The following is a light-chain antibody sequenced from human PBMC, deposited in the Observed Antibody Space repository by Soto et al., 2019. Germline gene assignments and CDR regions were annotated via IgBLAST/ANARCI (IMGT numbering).Light chain of an antibody. V-gene: IGKV3-20*01. Sequence: EMGLTQSPDTLSLSPGERATLSCRASQRVSSDSLAWYQQQPGQAPRLLIYSTSNRATGIPDRFSGSGSGTDFTLTIRRLEPEDFAVYSCQQYGFSPISFGQGTRLEI. CDR2: STS. CDR3: QQYGFSPIS. J-gene: IGKJ5*01. CDR1: QRVSSDS.